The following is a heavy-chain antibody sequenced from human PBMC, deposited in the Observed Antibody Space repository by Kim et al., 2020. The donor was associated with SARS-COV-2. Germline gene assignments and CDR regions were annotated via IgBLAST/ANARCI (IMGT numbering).Heavy chain of an antibody. Sequence: GGSLRLSCAASGFTFRSYWMHWVRQAPGKGLVWVSRINSDGSNTNYADSVKGRFTISRDNAKNTLYLQMNSLRVEDTAVYYCARGGDSYGHQLDNWFDPWGQGTLVTVSS. CDR2: INSDGSNT. CDR3: ARGGDSYGHQLDNWFDP. CDR1: GFTFRSYW. V-gene: IGHV3-74*01. J-gene: IGHJ5*02. D-gene: IGHD5-18*01.